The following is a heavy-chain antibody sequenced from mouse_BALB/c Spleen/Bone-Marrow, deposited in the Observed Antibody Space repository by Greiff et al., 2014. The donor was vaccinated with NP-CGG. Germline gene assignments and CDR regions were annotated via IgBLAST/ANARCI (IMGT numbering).Heavy chain of an antibody. V-gene: IGHV14-3*02. D-gene: IGHD2-1*01. CDR3: ARNYPFAY. J-gene: IGHJ3*01. Sequence: VQLKESGAELVKPGASVKLSCTASGFNIKDSYLHWVKQRPEQGLDWIGRIDTEKGNNNYDPKFQGKATITADTSSNTAYLQLSSLTSEDTAVYFCARNYPFAYWGQGTLVTVSA. CDR2: IDTEKGNN. CDR1: GFNIKDSY.